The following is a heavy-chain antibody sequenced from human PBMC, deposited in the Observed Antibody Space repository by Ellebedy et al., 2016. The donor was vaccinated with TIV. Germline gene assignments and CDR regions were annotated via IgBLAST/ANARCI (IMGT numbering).Heavy chain of an antibody. CDR3: ARVWVGAAGDYYYYYMDV. Sequence: GESLKISXAGSEFSFSDHYMIWIRQAPGKGLEWVSYISSSGNPIYYADSVKGRFTISRDNAKNSLFLQMGSLRAEDTAVYYCARVWVGAAGDYYYYYMDVWGKGTTVTVSS. CDR2: ISSSGNPI. J-gene: IGHJ6*03. CDR1: EFSFSDHY. V-gene: IGHV3-11*01. D-gene: IGHD6-25*01.